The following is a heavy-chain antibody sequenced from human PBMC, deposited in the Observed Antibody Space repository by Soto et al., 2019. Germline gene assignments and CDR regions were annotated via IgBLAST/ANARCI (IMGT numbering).Heavy chain of an antibody. CDR2: SSAYKGRT. CDR3: ARGVINDAFDI. J-gene: IGHJ3*02. V-gene: IGHV1-18*01. Sequence: QGQLVQSGAEVKEPGASVKVSCKASGYTFTSHGITWVRQAPGQGLEWMGWSSAYKGRTDYAQKVQGRVTMITDTSTSTAYMELRSLRSDDTAMYCCARGVINDAFDIWGQGTMVTVSS. CDR1: GYTFTSHG.